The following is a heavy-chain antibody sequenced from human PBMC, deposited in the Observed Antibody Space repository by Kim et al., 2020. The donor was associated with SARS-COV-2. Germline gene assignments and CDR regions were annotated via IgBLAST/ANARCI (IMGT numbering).Heavy chain of an antibody. CDR3: WRGNDANSGVCYD. CDR2: IWYDASKK. J-gene: IGHJ4*02. CDR1: GFTFRSYG. D-gene: IGHD1-1*01. V-gene: IGHV3-33*01. Sequence: GGSLRLSCAASGFTFRSYGMHWVRQAPGKGPEWVAVIWYDASKKYYIDSVKGRFTISRDNSKNTLFLLMDTLRAEDTALYYCWRGNDANSGVCYDWGQGT.